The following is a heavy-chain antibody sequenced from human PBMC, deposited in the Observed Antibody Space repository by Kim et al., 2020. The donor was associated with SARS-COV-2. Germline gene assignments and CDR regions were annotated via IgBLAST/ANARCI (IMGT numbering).Heavy chain of an antibody. V-gene: IGHV3-23*01. CDR1: GFTFSSYA. Sequence: GGSLRLSCAASGFTFSSYAMSWVRQAPGKGLEWVSAISGSGGSTYYADSVKGRFTISRDNSKNTLYLQMNSLRAEDTAVYYCAKDQRDGAKREWGMDVWGQGTTVTVSS. CDR2: ISGSGGST. J-gene: IGHJ6*02. CDR3: AKDQRDGAKREWGMDV. D-gene: IGHD4-17*01.